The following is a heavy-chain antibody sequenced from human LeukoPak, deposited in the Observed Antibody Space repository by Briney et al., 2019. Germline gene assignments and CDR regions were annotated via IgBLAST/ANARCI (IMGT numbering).Heavy chain of an antibody. Sequence: GEPLKISCKGSGYSFTSYWIGWVRQMPGKGLEWMGSIYPGDSDTRYSPSFQGQVTISADKSISTAYLQWSSLKASDTAMYYCARRTLTYGDWYFDLWGRGTLVTVSS. CDR2: IYPGDSDT. D-gene: IGHD3-16*01. V-gene: IGHV5-51*01. CDR3: ARRTLTYGDWYFDL. CDR1: GYSFTSYW. J-gene: IGHJ2*01.